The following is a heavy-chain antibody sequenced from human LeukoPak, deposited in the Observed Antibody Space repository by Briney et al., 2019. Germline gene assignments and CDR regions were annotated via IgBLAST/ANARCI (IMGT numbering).Heavy chain of an antibody. V-gene: IGHV1-46*01. J-gene: IGHJ4*02. Sequence: GASVKVSCKAYGYTFAIYYIHWVRQAPGQGLEWMGIINPSGGSTSYTQKFQGRLTMTRDTSTSTVYMELSSLRSEDTAVYYCARAKGLFDHWGQGTLVTVSS. CDR2: INPSGGST. CDR3: ARAKGLFDH. CDR1: GYTFAIYY.